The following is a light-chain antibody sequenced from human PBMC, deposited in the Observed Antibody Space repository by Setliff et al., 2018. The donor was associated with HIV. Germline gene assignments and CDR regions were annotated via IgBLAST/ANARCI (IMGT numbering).Light chain of an antibody. CDR1: SSDVGSYNL. Sequence: SVLTQPASVSGSPGQSITISCTGTSSDVGSYNLVSWYQQHPGKAPKLMIYDVSKRPSGVSNRFSGSKSGNTASLTISGLQAEDEADYYCCSYAGSRNVVFGGGTKVTVL. CDR2: DVS. V-gene: IGLV2-23*02. J-gene: IGLJ2*01. CDR3: CSYAGSRNVV.